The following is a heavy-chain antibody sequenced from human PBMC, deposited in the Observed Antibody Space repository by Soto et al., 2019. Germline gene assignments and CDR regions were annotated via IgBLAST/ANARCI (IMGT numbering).Heavy chain of an antibody. J-gene: IGHJ4*02. D-gene: IGHD5-12*01. CDR2: IYYSGST. CDR1: GGSISSSSYY. Sequence: SETLSLTCTVSGGSISSSSYYWGWIRQPPGKGLEWIGSIYYSGSTYYNPSLKSRVTISVDTSKNQFSLKLSSVTAADTAVYYCARHKDGYTLDHYVDFWGQGTLVTVSS. CDR3: ARHKDGYTLDHYVDF. V-gene: IGHV4-39*01.